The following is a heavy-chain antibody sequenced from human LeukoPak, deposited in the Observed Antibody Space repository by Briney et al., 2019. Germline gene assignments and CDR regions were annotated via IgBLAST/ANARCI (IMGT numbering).Heavy chain of an antibody. CDR3: AHSYSSSWYISYYYYGMDV. CDR2: IDWDDDK. CDR1: GFSLSTSGMC. D-gene: IGHD6-13*01. V-gene: IGHV2-70*12. Sequence: SGPTLVNPTQTLTLTCTFSGFSLSTSGMCVSWIRQPPGKALEWLARIDWDDDKYYSTSLKTRLTISKDTSKNQVVLTMTNMDPVDTATYYCAHSYSSSWYISYYYYGMDVWGQGTTVTVSS. J-gene: IGHJ6*02.